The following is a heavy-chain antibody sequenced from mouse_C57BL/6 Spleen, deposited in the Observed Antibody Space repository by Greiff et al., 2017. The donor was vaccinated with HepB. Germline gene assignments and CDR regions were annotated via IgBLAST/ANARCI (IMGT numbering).Heavy chain of an antibody. V-gene: IGHV1-54*01. CDR3: ARRDYGNYFDY. Sequence: VKLMESGAELVRPGTSVKVSCKASGYAFTNYLIEWVKQRPGQGLEWIGVINPGSGGTNYNEKFKGKATLTADKSSSTAYMQLSSLTSEDSAVYFCARRDYGNYFDYWGQGTTLTVSS. D-gene: IGHD2-1*01. J-gene: IGHJ2*01. CDR2: INPGSGGT. CDR1: GYAFTNYL.